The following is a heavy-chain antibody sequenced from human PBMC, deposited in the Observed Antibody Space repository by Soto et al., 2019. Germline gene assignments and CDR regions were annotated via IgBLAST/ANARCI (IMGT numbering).Heavy chain of an antibody. CDR1: GLTFSSYS. V-gene: IGHV3-30*03. CDR2: ISYDGSNK. J-gene: IGHJ6*01. Sequence: TLRLSCAASGLTFSSYSINSVRHAPGKGLEWVAVISYDGSNKYYADSVKGRFTISRDNSKNTLYLQMNSLRAEDTAVYYCARDERXXXYGMDXWGQGTTVTVSS. CDR3: ARDERXXXYGMDX.